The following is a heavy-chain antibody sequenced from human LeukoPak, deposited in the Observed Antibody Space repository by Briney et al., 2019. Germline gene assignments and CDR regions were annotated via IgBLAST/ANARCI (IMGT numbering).Heavy chain of an antibody. CDR1: GFTFDGYA. Sequence: GGSLRLSCAASGFTFDGYAMHWVRHPPGKGLEWVSGISWNSGSIGYADSVKGRFTISRDNAKNPLYLQMNSLRAEDTALYYCAKDVGYEDYWGQGTLVTVSS. V-gene: IGHV3-9*01. CDR3: AKDVGYEDY. D-gene: IGHD2-2*01. J-gene: IGHJ4*02. CDR2: ISWNSGSI.